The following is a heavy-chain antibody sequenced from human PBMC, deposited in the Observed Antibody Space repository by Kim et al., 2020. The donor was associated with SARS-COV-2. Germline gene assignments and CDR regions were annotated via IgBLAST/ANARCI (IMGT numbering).Heavy chain of an antibody. CDR1: GFTFSSYA. CDR3: ARVTLALGVTTPDLYYYGMDV. D-gene: IGHD3-10*01. Sequence: GGSLRLSCAASGFTFSSYAMHWVRQAPGKGLEWVAVISYDGSNKYYADSVKGRFTISRDNSKNTLYLQMNSLRAEDTAVYYCARVTLALGVTTPDLYYYGMDVWGQGTTVTVSS. V-gene: IGHV3-30-3*01. CDR2: ISYDGSNK. J-gene: IGHJ6*02.